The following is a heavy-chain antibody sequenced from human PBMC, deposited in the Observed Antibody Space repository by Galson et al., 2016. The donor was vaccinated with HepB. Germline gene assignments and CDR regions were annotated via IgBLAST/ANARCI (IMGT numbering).Heavy chain of an antibody. CDR1: EFTFNSYS. D-gene: IGHD2-15*01. J-gene: IGHJ5*02. CDR3: ARPRDDGGGWGWFDA. V-gene: IGHV3-48*01. Sequence: SLRLSCAASEFTFNSYSMNWVRQAPGKGLEWVSYISSSSSTIYYADSVMGRFTISRDNAKNSLYLQMNSLRADDTAVHYCARPRDDGGGWGWFDAWGQGTLVTVSS. CDR2: ISSSSSTI.